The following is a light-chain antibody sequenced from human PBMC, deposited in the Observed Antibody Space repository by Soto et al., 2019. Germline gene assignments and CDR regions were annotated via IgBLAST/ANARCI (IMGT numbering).Light chain of an antibody. V-gene: IGLV2-23*01. J-gene: IGLJ3*02. CDR2: DGS. CDR3: CSYAGTSGAHWV. Sequence: QSALTQPASVSGSPGQSITISCTGTNSDVGRYNLVSWYQHYPGKAPKLMVYDGSRRPSGVSNRFSGSKSGNTASLTISGLQAEDEAHYFCCSYAGTSGAHWVFGGGTKLTVL. CDR1: NSDVGRYNL.